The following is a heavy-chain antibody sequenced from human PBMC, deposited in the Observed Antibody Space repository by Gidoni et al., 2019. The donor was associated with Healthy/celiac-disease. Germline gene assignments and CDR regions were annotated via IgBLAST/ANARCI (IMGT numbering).Heavy chain of an antibody. Sequence: QVQLMHSGAEVTKPGTSVNVSCKASGYTATSYDINWVRQATGQGLECMGWMNPNSGNTGYAQKLQGRVTMTRNTSISTAYMELSSLGSEDTAVYYCARVRKYGDYYFDYWGQGTLVTVSS. D-gene: IGHD4-17*01. V-gene: IGHV1-8*01. CDR2: MNPNSGNT. J-gene: IGHJ4*02. CDR3: ARVRKYGDYYFDY. CDR1: GYTATSYD.